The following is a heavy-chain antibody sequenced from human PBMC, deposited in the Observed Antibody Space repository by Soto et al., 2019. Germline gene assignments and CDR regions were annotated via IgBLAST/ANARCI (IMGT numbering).Heavy chain of an antibody. CDR3: ARPRTSDWAYDI. Sequence: EVQLVESGGGLVQPGGSLRLSCAASGFTFSNYWMHWVRQSPGKGLVWVSRIKTDGSDTHYADSVTGRFTISRDNAKNTLYLQMNSLRDEDTAEYYCARPRTSDWAYDIWGQGTIVIVSS. CDR2: IKTDGSDT. D-gene: IGHD3-9*01. V-gene: IGHV3-74*01. J-gene: IGHJ3*02. CDR1: GFTFSNYW.